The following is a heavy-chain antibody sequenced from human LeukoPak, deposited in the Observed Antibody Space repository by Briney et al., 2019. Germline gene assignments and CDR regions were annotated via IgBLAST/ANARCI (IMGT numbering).Heavy chain of an antibody. CDR1: GGSFSGYY. Sequence: PSETLSLTCAVYGGSFSGYYWSWIRQPPGKGLEWIGEINHSGSTNYNPSLKSRVTISVDTSKNQFSLKLNSVTAADTAVYYCARADPNASGYFYRFNWFDPWGQGTLVTVSS. D-gene: IGHD3-10*01. J-gene: IGHJ5*02. V-gene: IGHV4-34*01. CDR2: INHSGST. CDR3: ARADPNASGYFYRFNWFDP.